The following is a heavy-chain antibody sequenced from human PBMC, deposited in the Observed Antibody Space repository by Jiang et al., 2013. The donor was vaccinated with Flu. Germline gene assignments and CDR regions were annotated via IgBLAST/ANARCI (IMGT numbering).Heavy chain of an antibody. Sequence: QSGAEVKKPGSAVKVSCTASGDFFSRYAISWVRQAPGQGLEWMGRITPILGMVNYAQKFQGRVTIIADTSTNTANLELSSLRSEDTAVYYCARDVDTTLGVDSWGQGTLVTVSS. V-gene: IGHV1-69*04. J-gene: IGHJ4*02. D-gene: IGHD5-18*01. CDR1: GDFFSRYA. CDR3: ARDVDTTLGVDS. CDR2: ITPILGMV.